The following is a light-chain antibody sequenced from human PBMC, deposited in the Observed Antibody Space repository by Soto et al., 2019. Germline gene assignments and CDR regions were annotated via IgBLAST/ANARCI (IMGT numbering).Light chain of an antibody. CDR2: GAS. Sequence: VMTQTTATLSVSPGERATLSCRASQSVSSNLAWYQHQPGQAPRVLIYGASTRATGFPARFSGSGSGTEFTLTISSLQSEDFAVYYCQQYNNWPLTFGGRSNVAI. CDR1: QSVSSN. J-gene: IGKJ4*01. V-gene: IGKV3-15*01. CDR3: QQYNNWPLT.